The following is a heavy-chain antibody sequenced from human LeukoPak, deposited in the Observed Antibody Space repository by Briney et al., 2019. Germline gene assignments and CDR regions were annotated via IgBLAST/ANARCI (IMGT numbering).Heavy chain of an antibody. CDR2: IYYSGST. CDR1: GGSISSSSYY. J-gene: IGHJ5*02. Sequence: SETLSLTXTVSGGSISSSSYYWGWIRQPPGKGLGWIGSIYYSGSTYYNPSLKSRVTISVDTSKNQFSLKLSSVTAADTAVYYCARHAGFLEWLLADNWFDPWGQGTLVTVSS. V-gene: IGHV4-39*01. CDR3: ARHAGFLEWLLADNWFDP. D-gene: IGHD3-3*01.